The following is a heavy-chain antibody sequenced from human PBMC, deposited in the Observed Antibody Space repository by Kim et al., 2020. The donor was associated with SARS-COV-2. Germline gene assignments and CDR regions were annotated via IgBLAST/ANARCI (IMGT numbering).Heavy chain of an antibody. CDR2: DGGNR. CDR3: TSIFEY. D-gene: IGHD3-3*02. J-gene: IGHJ4*02. Sequence: DGGNRYNADSGKGRFTTSRDNANNMVYLQMNSLRVDDTAIYYCTSIFEYWGQGALVTVSS. V-gene: IGHV3-74*01.